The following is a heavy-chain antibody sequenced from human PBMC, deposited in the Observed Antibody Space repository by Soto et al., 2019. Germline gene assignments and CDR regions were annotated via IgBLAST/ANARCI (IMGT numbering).Heavy chain of an antibody. CDR3: ARQRAWYGEWAYDI. D-gene: IGHD3-10*01. J-gene: IGHJ3*02. Sequence: QLQESGPGLVKPSETMSLTCTVSGDSSSGGIFYWGWMRQLPGKGLEWIGSINYSGHTYYSPSLTSRVTISVDPSSNQFSLDLSSVTAADSAVYYCARQRAWYGEWAYDIWGQGTMVTVSS. CDR2: INYSGHT. V-gene: IGHV4-39*01. CDR1: GDSSSGGIFY.